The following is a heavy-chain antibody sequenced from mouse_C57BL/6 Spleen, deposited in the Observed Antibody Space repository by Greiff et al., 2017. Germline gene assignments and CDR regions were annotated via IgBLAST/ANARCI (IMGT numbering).Heavy chain of an antibody. D-gene: IGHD1-1*01. CDR2: IYPGDGDT. Sequence: QVQLKQSGAELVKPGASVKISCKASGYAFSSYWMNWVKQRPGKGLEWIGQIYPGDGDTNYNGKFKGKATLTADKSSSTAYMQLSSLTTVDSAVYFCARHTGVEPGAMDYWGQGTSVTVSS. CDR3: ARHTGVEPGAMDY. V-gene: IGHV1-80*01. CDR1: GYAFSSYW. J-gene: IGHJ4*01.